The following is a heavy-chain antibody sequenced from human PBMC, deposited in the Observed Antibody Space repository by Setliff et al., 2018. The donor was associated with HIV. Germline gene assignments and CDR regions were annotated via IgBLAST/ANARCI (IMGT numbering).Heavy chain of an antibody. J-gene: IGHJ4*02. CDR2: IYYSGST. V-gene: IGHV4-61*01. Sequence: SETLSLTCNVSGGSISSDSHYWSWIRQPPGKGLEWIGSIYYSGSTNYNPSLKSRVTISVDTSKNQFSLKLSSVTAADTAVYYCARAIPYYDYVWGSPEDYWGQGTLVTVSS. CDR3: ARAIPYYDYVWGSPEDY. D-gene: IGHD3-16*01. CDR1: GGSISSDSHY.